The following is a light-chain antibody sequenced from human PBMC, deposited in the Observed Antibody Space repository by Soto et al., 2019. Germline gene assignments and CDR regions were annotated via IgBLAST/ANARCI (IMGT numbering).Light chain of an antibody. J-gene: IGKJ1*01. Sequence: DIQMTQSPSTLSASVGGRVTITCRASQSISTWLAWYQQKPGKAPKLLIYKASNLEGGVPSRFSGSGSGTEFTLAISSLQSEDFAVYYCQQYNDWPQTFGLGTK. CDR3: QQYNDWPQT. V-gene: IGKV1-5*03. CDR1: QSISTW. CDR2: KAS.